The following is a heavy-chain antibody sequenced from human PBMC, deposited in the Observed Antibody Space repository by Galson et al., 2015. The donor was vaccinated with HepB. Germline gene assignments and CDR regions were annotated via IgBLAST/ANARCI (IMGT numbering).Heavy chain of an antibody. CDR1: GYTFTSYA. V-gene: IGHV7-4-1*02. Sequence: SVKVSCKASGYTFTSYAMNWVRQAPGQGLEWMGWINTNTGNPTYAQGFTGRFVFSLDTSVSTAYLRISSLKAEDTAVYYCARSDSGWYFPDSAFDIWGQGTMVTVSS. CDR3: ARSDSGWYFPDSAFDI. CDR2: INTNTGNP. J-gene: IGHJ3*02. D-gene: IGHD6-19*01.